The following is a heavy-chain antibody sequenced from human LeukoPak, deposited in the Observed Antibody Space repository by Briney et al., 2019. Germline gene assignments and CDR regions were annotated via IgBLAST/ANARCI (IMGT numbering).Heavy chain of an antibody. J-gene: IGHJ4*02. D-gene: IGHD2-15*01. V-gene: IGHV4-59*01. Sequence: SETLSLTCTVSGGSISSYYWSWIRQPPGKGLEWIGYIYYSGSTNYNPSLKSRVTISVDTSKNQFSLKLSSVTAADTAVYYCASVRGYCSGGSCYDYHFDYWGQETLVTVSS. CDR2: IYYSGST. CDR1: GGSISSYY. CDR3: ASVRGYCSGGSCYDYHFDY.